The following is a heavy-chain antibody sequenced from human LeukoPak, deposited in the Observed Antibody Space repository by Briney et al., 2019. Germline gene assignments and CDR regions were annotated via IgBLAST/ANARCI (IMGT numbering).Heavy chain of an antibody. V-gene: IGHV4-31*03. CDR3: ARITVTVKRDAFDT. CDR2: IYYSGST. Sequence: ASQKLSLTCTVSGGSISSGGYYWNWIRQHPGKGLEWIGYIYYSGSTYYNPSLKSRVTISVDTSKNQFSLKLSSVTAADTAVYYCARITVTVKRDAFDTWGQGRMVTVSS. J-gene: IGHJ3*02. D-gene: IGHD4-17*01. CDR1: GGSISSGGYY.